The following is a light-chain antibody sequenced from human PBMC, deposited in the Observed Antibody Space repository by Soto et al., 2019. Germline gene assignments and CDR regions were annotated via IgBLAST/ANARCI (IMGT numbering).Light chain of an antibody. CDR3: QQYKNWPPWT. CDR1: QSVSNN. J-gene: IGKJ1*01. Sequence: EIVMTQSPATMSVSPGERATLSCRASQSVSNNYLAWYQQKPGQAPRLLVYGASNRATGIPDRFSGSGSGTEFTLTISSLQSEDFAVYYCQQYKNWPPWTFGQGTKVDI. CDR2: GAS. V-gene: IGKV3D-15*01.